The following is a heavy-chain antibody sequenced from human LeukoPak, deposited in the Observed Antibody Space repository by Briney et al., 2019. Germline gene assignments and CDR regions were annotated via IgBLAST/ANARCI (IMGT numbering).Heavy chain of an antibody. J-gene: IGHJ4*02. Sequence: GGSLRLSCAASGFTVSSNYMTWVRQAPGKGLEWVSIIYSGGRTYYADSVKGRFTISRDGSKNTLYLQMNSLRAEDTAVYFCARGQLGGSCGSTSCYTSFSNWGQGTLVTVSS. V-gene: IGHV3-53*01. CDR3: ARGQLGGSCGSTSCYTSFSN. CDR1: GFTVSSNY. D-gene: IGHD2-2*02. CDR2: IYSGGRT.